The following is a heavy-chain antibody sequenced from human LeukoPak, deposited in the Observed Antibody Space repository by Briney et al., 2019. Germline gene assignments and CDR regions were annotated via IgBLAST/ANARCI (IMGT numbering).Heavy chain of an antibody. D-gene: IGHD5-24*01. J-gene: IGHJ6*03. V-gene: IGHV3-30*04. Sequence: QPGESLRLSCAASGFTFSSYAMHWVRQAPGKGLEWVAVISYDGSNKYYADSVKGRFTISRDNSKNTLYLQMNSLRAEDTAVYYCARDPEEMATISGLYYMDVWGKGTTVTVSS. CDR2: ISYDGSNK. CDR3: ARDPEEMATISGLYYMDV. CDR1: GFTFSSYA.